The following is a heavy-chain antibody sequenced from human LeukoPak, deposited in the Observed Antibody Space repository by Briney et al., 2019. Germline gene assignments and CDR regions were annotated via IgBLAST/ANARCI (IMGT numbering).Heavy chain of an antibody. Sequence: QPGGSLRLSCVASGFTFSSYAVSWVRQAPGKGLEWVSVIYSGGSTYYADSVKGRFTISRDNSKNTLYLQMNSLRAEDTAVYYCARGHDYDSSVAYWGQGTLVTVSS. D-gene: IGHD3-22*01. J-gene: IGHJ4*02. CDR1: GFTFSSYA. CDR2: IYSGGST. V-gene: IGHV3-66*01. CDR3: ARGHDYDSSVAY.